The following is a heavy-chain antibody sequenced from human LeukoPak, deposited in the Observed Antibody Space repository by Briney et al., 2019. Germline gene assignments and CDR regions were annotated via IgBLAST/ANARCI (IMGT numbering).Heavy chain of an antibody. V-gene: IGHV3-7*01. CDR3: ARDIEAAGLFLDY. Sequence: GGSLRLSCAASGFTFSSYWMSWGRQAPGKGLEWVANMKDDGSEKYYVDSVKGRFTISRDNAKNSLYLQMNSLRAEDTAVYYCARDIEAAGLFLDYWGQGTLVTVSS. CDR2: MKDDGSEK. J-gene: IGHJ4*02. CDR1: GFTFSSYW. D-gene: IGHD6-13*01.